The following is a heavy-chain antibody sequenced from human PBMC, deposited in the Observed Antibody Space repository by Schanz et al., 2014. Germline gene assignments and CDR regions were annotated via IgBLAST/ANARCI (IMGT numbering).Heavy chain of an antibody. CDR2: ISSSSSYT. Sequence: QVQLVESGGGLVKPGGSLRLSCAASGLTFSDYYMSWIRQAPGKGLEWVSYISSSSSYTNYADSVQGRFTISRDNSKNALYLQMDSLRAEDTGVYYCARGREVVAKIFDVWGQGTMVTVSS. CDR3: ARGREVVAKIFDV. D-gene: IGHD3-22*01. J-gene: IGHJ3*01. V-gene: IGHV3-11*06. CDR1: GLTFSDYY.